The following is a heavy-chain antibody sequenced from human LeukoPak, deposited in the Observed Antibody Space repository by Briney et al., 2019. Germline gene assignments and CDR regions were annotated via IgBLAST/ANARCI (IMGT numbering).Heavy chain of an antibody. Sequence: GGSLRLSCAASGFTFSGSAMHWVRQASGKGLEWVGRIRSKANSYATAYAASVKGRFTISRDDSKNTAYLQMNSLKTEDTAVYYCTRDPPGSSSWHFDYWAQGTLVTVSS. D-gene: IGHD6-13*01. CDR2: IRSKANSYAT. CDR1: GFTFSGSA. V-gene: IGHV3-73*01. CDR3: TRDPPGSSSWHFDY. J-gene: IGHJ4*02.